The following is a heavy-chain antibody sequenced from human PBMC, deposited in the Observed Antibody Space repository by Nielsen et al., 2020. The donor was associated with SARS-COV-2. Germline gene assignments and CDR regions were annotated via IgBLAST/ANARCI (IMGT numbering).Heavy chain of an antibody. CDR1: GFTFSTYW. CDR3: ARPGETLRYYDWSD. CDR2: IKQDGSEK. Sequence: GGSLRLSCSASGFTFSTYWMSWVRQAPGKGLEWVANIKQDGSEKYYVDSVKGRFTISRDNAKNSLYLQMNGLRAEDTAVYYCARPGETLRYYDWSDWGQGTLVTVSS. J-gene: IGHJ4*02. D-gene: IGHD3-9*01. V-gene: IGHV3-7*01.